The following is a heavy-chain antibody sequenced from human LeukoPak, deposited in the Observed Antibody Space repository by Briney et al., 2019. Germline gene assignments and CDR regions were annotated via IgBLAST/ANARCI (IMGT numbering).Heavy chain of an antibody. CDR2: ISSSSSYT. J-gene: IGHJ1*01. V-gene: IGHV3-11*06. CDR3: ASYSTVTLFRH. Sequence: GGSLRLSCAASGFTFSDYYMSWIRQAPGKGLEWVSYISSSSSYTNYADSVKGRFTISRDNAKNSLYLQMNSLRAEDTAVYYCASYSTVTLFRHWGQGTLVTVSS. CDR1: GFTFSDYY. D-gene: IGHD4-17*01.